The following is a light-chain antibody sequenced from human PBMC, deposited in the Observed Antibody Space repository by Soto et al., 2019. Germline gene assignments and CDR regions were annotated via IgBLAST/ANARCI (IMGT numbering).Light chain of an antibody. CDR3: QQYGVSPPFT. Sequence: IVLTQSPVTLSLSPGERATLSCRASQSISNSYVAYYQQNPGHAPRLLISGAANRATGIPDRFSGSGSGTEFTLTISRLEPEDFAVYFCQQYGVSPPFTFGQGTKVEIK. J-gene: IGKJ2*01. CDR1: QSISNSY. V-gene: IGKV3-20*01. CDR2: GAA.